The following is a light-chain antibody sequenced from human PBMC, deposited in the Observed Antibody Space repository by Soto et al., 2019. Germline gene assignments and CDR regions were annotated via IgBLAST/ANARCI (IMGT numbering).Light chain of an antibody. V-gene: IGLV2-8*01. Sequence: QSALTQPPSASGSPGQSVTISCSGTSSDVGAYKFVSWYQLHPGKAPKLMIYEVNVRPSGVPDRFSGSKSGNTASLTVSGLQVEDEADYYCSSSGGRSNLVFGGGTKLTVL. CDR1: SSDVGAYKF. J-gene: IGLJ2*01. CDR2: EVN. CDR3: SSSGGRSNLV.